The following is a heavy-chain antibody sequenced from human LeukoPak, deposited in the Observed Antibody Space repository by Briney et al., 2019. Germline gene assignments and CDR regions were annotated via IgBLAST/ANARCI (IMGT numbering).Heavy chain of an antibody. V-gene: IGHV4-59*05. D-gene: IGHD4-17*01. CDR1: GGSISSYY. Sequence: SETLSLTCTVSGGSISSYYWSWIRQPPGKGLEWIGSIYYSGRTYYNPSLKSRVTISVDTFKNQFSLKLSSVTAADTAVYYCARRTVTTMYYFDYWVRGTLGNVSS. CDR2: IYYSGRT. J-gene: IGHJ4*02. CDR3: ARRTVTTMYYFDY.